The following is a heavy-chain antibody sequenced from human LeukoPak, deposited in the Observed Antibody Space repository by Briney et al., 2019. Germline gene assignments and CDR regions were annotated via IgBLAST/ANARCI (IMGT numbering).Heavy chain of an antibody. D-gene: IGHD6-13*01. Sequence: ASVKVSCKASGYTFSSYGITWVRQAPGQGLEWMGWISGYNGNTNYAQKIQGRVTMTTDTSTTTAYMELRSLRSDDTAVYYCAKDAAGPEYWGQGTLVTVSS. CDR1: GYTFSSYG. J-gene: IGHJ4*02. CDR3: AKDAAGPEY. V-gene: IGHV1-18*01. CDR2: ISGYNGNT.